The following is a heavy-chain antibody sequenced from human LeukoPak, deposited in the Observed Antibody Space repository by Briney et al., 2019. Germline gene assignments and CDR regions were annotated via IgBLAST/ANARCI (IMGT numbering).Heavy chain of an antibody. J-gene: IGHJ6*02. CDR3: ARAMKTLFGESSMDV. CDR1: GFSFSTFA. V-gene: IGHV3-30-3*01. Sequence: GGSLRLSCAASGFSFSTFAMHWARQAPGKGLEWVAVISSDGSNKYTADSVKGRFTISRDNSKNSLYLQMNSLRAEDTAVYYCARAMKTLFGESSMDVWGQGTTVTVSS. CDR2: ISSDGSNK. D-gene: IGHD3-10*02.